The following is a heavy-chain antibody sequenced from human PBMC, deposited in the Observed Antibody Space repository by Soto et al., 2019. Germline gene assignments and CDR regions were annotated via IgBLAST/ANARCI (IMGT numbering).Heavy chain of an antibody. CDR2: IYHNGET. V-gene: IGHV4-59*01. CDR1: GDSITAYY. Sequence: QMQLQESGPGLVKPSETLSLICSVSGDSITAYYLSWLRQSPGKELEWIGYIYHNGETNYNPSLKSRVTGSADSAKTHFSLRLTSVTAADTGVYCCARDKGGEFLKGSGMDVWGQGTTVIVSS. J-gene: IGHJ6*02. D-gene: IGHD3-10*01. CDR3: ARDKGGEFLKGSGMDV.